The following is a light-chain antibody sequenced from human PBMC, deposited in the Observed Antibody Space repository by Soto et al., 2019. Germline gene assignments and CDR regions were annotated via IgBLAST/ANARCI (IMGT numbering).Light chain of an antibody. CDR3: CSYAGGFYV. CDR1: SSYVGGYNY. J-gene: IGLJ1*01. Sequence: QSALTQPRSVSGSPGQSVTISCTGTSSYVGGYNYVSWYQQHPGKAPKLMIFDVSKRPSGVPDRFSGSKSGSTASLTISGLQADDEADYYCCSYAGGFYVVGTGTKVTVL. V-gene: IGLV2-11*01. CDR2: DVS.